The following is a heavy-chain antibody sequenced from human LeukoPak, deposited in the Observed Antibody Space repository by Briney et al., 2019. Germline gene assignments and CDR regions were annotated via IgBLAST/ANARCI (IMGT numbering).Heavy chain of an antibody. V-gene: IGHV3-30*04. J-gene: IGHJ4*02. Sequence: QPGGSLRLSCAASGFTFSSYAMHWVRQAPGKGLEWVAVISYDGSNKYYADSVKGRFTISRDNSKNTLYLQMNSLRAEDTAVYYCARGQLVGGRSFDYWGQGTLVTVSS. CDR2: ISYDGSNK. D-gene: IGHD6-6*01. CDR1: GFTFSSYA. CDR3: ARGQLVGGRSFDY.